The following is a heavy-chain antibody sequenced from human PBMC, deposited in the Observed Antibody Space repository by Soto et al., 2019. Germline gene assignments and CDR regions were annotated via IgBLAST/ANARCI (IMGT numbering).Heavy chain of an antibody. CDR3: ATNLAAADSFDF. D-gene: IGHD6-13*01. Sequence: ASVKVSCKASGYTFTSYDINWVRQATGQGLEWMGWMNPNSGNTGYAQKFQGRVTMTRNTSISTAYMELSSLRSEDTAVYYCATNLAAADSFDFWGQGTLVTVSS. CDR2: MNPNSGNT. V-gene: IGHV1-8*02. CDR1: GYTFTSYD. J-gene: IGHJ4*01.